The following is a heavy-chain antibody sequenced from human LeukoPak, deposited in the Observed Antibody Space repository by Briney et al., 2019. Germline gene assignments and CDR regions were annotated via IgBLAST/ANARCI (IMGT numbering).Heavy chain of an antibody. V-gene: IGHV3-23*01. CDR2: LSGSGITT. CDR1: GSTFSNSA. CDR3: AKVNNSSGWSYFDY. D-gene: IGHD6-19*01. J-gene: IGHJ4*01. Sequence: GGSLRLSCAASGSTFSNSAMSWVRQAPGKGLEWVSTLSGSGITTYYADSVKGRFTISRDNSKNTLYLQMNSLRAEDTAVYYCAKVNNSSGWSYFDYWGHGTLVTVSS.